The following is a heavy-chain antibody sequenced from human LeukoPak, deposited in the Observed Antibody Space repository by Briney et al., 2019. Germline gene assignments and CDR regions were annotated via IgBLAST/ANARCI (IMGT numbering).Heavy chain of an antibody. J-gene: IGHJ4*02. CDR1: GGSISSNRHY. D-gene: IGHD3-9*01. CDR2: IYCSGST. V-gene: IGHV4-39*01. CDR3: ARHGDYDVLTAYFDY. Sequence: PSETLSLTCTVSGGSISSNRHYWGWIRQPPGKGLEWIGSIYCSGSTYYNPSLKSRVTISVDTSKNQFSLKLSSMTAADTAVYYCARHGDYDVLTAYFDYWGQGTLVTVSS.